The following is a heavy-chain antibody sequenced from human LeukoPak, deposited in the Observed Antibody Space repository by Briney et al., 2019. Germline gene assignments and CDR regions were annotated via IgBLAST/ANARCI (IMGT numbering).Heavy chain of an antibody. CDR2: INTNTGNP. CDR1: GGTFSSYA. CDR3: ARERYCSGGSCYYFDY. V-gene: IGHV7-4-1*02. D-gene: IGHD2-15*01. Sequence: ASVKVSCKASGGTFSSYAMNWVRQAPGQGLEWMGWINTNTGNPTYAQGFTGRFVFSLDTSVSTAYLQISSLKAEDTAVYYCARERYCSGGSCYYFDYWGQGTLVTVSS. J-gene: IGHJ4*02.